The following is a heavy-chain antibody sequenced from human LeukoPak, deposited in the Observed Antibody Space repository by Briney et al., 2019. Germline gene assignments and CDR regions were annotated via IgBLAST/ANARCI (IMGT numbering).Heavy chain of an antibody. CDR3: ARDGPDRYTIFGPHYAFDI. Sequence: GASVKVSCKASGYTFTGYYMHWVRQAPGQGLEWMGWINPNSGGTNYAQKFQGRVTMTWDTSISTAYMELSRLRSDDTAVYYCARDGPDRYTIFGPHYAFDIWGQGTMVTVSS. J-gene: IGHJ3*02. CDR2: INPNSGGT. D-gene: IGHD3-3*01. V-gene: IGHV1-2*02. CDR1: GYTFTGYY.